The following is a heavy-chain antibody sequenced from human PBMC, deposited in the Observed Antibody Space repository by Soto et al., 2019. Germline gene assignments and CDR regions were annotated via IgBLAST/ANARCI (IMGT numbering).Heavy chain of an antibody. D-gene: IGHD3-16*02. Sequence: RLSCAASGFTFSSYAMSWVRQAPGKGLEWVSAISGSGGSTYYADSVKGRFTISRDNSKNTLYLQMNSLRAEDTAVYYCATAVPWGSYRWVRDYYYYGMDVWGQGTTVTVSS. CDR1: GFTFSSYA. V-gene: IGHV3-23*01. CDR3: ATAVPWGSYRWVRDYYYYGMDV. CDR2: ISGSGGST. J-gene: IGHJ6*02.